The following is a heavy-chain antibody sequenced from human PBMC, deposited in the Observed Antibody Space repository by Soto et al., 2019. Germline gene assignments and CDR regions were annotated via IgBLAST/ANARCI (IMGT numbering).Heavy chain of an antibody. Sequence: QVQLQESGPGLVKPSETLSLTCTVSGGSISSYYWSWIRQPPGKGLEWIGYIYYSGSTNYNPSLKSRVTISVDTSKNQFSLKLSSVTAADTAVYYCARTYCDGDCYSGYYFDYWGQGTLVTVSS. J-gene: IGHJ4*02. CDR2: IYYSGST. D-gene: IGHD2-21*01. V-gene: IGHV4-59*01. CDR1: GGSISSYY. CDR3: ARTYCDGDCYSGYYFDY.